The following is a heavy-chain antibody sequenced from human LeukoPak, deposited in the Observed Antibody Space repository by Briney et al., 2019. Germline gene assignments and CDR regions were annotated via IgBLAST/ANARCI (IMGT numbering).Heavy chain of an antibody. V-gene: IGHV4-34*01. CDR2: INHSGST. D-gene: IGHD4-11*01. Sequence: SETLSLTCAVYGGSFSGYYWSWIRQPPGKGLEWIGEINHSGSTSYNPSLKSRVTISVDTSKNQFSLKLSSVTAADTAVYYCARHYSNYVFDYWGQGTLVTVSS. CDR3: ARHYSNYVFDY. J-gene: IGHJ4*02. CDR1: GGSFSGYY.